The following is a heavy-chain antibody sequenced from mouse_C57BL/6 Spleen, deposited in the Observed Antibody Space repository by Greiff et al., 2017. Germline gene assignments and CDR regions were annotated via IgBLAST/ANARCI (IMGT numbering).Heavy chain of an antibody. V-gene: IGHV1-82*01. CDR3: ARRDYYGSWYFDV. J-gene: IGHJ1*03. CDR2: IYPGDGDT. D-gene: IGHD1-1*01. Sequence: QVQLQQSGPELVKPGASVKISCKASGYAFSSSWMNWVKQRPGKGLEWIGRIYPGDGDTNYNGKFKGKATLTADKSSSTAYMQLSSLTSEDSAVYFCARRDYYGSWYFDVWGTGTTVTVSS. CDR1: GYAFSSSW.